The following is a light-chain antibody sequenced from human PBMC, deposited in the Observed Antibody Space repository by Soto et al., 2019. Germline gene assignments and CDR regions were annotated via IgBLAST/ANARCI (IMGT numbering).Light chain of an antibody. V-gene: IGLV2-23*02. Sequence: QSALTQPASVSGSPGQSIAISCTGTSSDVGSYNLVSWYQQHPGKAPKLMIYEVSKRPSGVSDRFSGCKSGNTASLTISGLQVEDEAAYYCFLYAGSPYVFRTGTKVTV. CDR3: FLYAGSPYV. CDR2: EVS. J-gene: IGLJ1*01. CDR1: SSDVGSYNL.